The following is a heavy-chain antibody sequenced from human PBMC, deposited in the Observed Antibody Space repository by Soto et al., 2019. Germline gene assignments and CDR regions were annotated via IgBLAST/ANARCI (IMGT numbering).Heavy chain of an antibody. CDR3: ARERVTGYYNVIGY. V-gene: IGHV3-30-3*01. J-gene: IGHJ4*02. CDR2: LSYDVSNK. Sequence: QVHLVESGGGVVQPGRSLRLSCAASGFTFSIYSMHWVRQATGKGLEWVAVLSYDVSNKYYADSVKGRFTISRDNSKNTLYLQMDSLRAEDTAVYYCARERVTGYYNVIGYWGQGTLVTVSS. D-gene: IGHD3-9*01. CDR1: GFTFSIYS.